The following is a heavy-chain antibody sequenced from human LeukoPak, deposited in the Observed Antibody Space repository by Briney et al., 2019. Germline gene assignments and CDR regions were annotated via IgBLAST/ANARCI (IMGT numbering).Heavy chain of an antibody. V-gene: IGHV3-33*01. CDR3: TTYSSSWPGFDY. CDR1: GFTFSSYG. J-gene: IGHJ4*02. CDR2: IWYDGNKK. Sequence: GGSLRLSCAASGFTFSSYGMHWVRQVPGKGLEWVAVIWYDGNKKNYGDSVKGRFTISRDNSKNTLYLQMNSLKTEDTAVYYCTTYSSSWPGFDYWGQGALVTVSS. D-gene: IGHD6-13*01.